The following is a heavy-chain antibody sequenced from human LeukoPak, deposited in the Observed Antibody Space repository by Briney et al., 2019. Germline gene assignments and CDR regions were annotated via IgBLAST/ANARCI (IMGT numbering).Heavy chain of an antibody. CDR1: GFTFSDYY. D-gene: IGHD6-6*01. CDR2: ISSSGSTI. Sequence: GGSLRLSCAASGFTFSDYYMSWIRQAPGKGLEWVSYISSSGSTIYYADSVKGRFTISRDNAKNSLYLQMNSLRAEDTAVYYCARDSSSPRVKYFQHWGQGTLVTVSS. J-gene: IGHJ1*01. V-gene: IGHV3-11*04. CDR3: ARDSSSPRVKYFQH.